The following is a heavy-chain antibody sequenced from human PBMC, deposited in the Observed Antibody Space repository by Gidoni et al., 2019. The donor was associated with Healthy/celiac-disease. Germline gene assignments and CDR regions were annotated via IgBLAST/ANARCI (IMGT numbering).Heavy chain of an antibody. CDR1: GYTFTSYG. J-gene: IGHJ4*02. D-gene: IGHD3-3*01. Sequence: QVQLVQSGAEVKKPGASVKVSCKASGYTFTSYGISWVRQAPGQGLEWMGWISAYNGNTNDAQKLQSRITMTKDTSTSTAYMELRSVRSEDTAVYYCARDDPTTKQAIFGVVTTLDYWGQGTLVTVSS. CDR2: ISAYNGNT. V-gene: IGHV1-18*01. CDR3: ARDDPTTKQAIFGVVTTLDY.